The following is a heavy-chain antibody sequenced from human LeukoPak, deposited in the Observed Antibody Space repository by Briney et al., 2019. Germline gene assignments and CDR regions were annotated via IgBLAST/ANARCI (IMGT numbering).Heavy chain of an antibody. V-gene: IGHV3-23*01. J-gene: IGHJ4*02. CDR2: ISDGGSRI. CDR1: GFTFTSYA. Sequence: GRSLRLSSAASGFTFTSYAMSWVPQVPGKGLEWVSTISDGGSRIYNADYVKGRFTISRDNSKNTLFLQMNSLRAEDTAVYYCAKVTSVYWGQGTLVTVSS. CDR3: AKVTSVY.